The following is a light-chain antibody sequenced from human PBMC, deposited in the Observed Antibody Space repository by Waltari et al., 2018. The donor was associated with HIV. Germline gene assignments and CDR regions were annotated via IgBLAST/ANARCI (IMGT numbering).Light chain of an antibody. CDR2: GAS. CDR3: QQNGSSPPYT. Sequence: SSRATAGYTRHDLAWYRHKPGPAPRRLLYGASSRATGIPDRFSGSGSGADFTYTISRLEPEDFAVYYCQQNGSSPPYTFGQGTKLEIK. V-gene: IGKV3-20*01. CDR1: AGYTRHD. J-gene: IGKJ2*01.